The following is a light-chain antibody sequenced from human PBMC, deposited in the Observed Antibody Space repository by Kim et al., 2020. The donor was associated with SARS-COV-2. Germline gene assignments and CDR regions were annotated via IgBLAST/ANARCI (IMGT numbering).Light chain of an antibody. V-gene: IGKV3D-15*01. J-gene: IGKJ1*01. CDR1: QSVSSN. CDR2: GAY. CDR3: QQYKNWPPWT. Sequence: SPGERDTLYSRASQSVSSNLSWYQQKPGQAPRLIIYGAYTRATGIPARFSGSVSGTEFTLTISSLQSEDCAVYYCQQYKNWPPWTFGQGTKVEIK.